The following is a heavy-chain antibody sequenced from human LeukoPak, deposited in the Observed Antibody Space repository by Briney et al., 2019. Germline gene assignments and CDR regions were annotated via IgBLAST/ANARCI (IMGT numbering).Heavy chain of an antibody. CDR3: ARGPFMTYYGMDV. CDR2: FDPEDGET. CDR1: EDTLTELS. Sequence: ASVKVSCKVSEDTLTELSMHWVRQAPGKGLEWMGGFDPEDGETIYAQKFQGRVTTTADESTSTAYMELSSLRSEDTAVYYCARGPFMTYYGMDVWGQGTTVTVSS. J-gene: IGHJ6*02. D-gene: IGHD2/OR15-2a*01. V-gene: IGHV1-24*01.